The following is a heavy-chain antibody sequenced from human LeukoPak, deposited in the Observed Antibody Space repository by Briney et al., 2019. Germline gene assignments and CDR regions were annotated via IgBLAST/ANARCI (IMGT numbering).Heavy chain of an antibody. CDR2: INPNSGGT. Sequence: ASVKVSCKASGYSFTGHYMHWVRQAPGQGLEWMGWINPNSGGTNYAQKFQGRVTMTRDTSISTAYMELSSLRSDDTAVYYCARDHCSSTSCYQREWYFDFWGQGTLVTVSS. D-gene: IGHD2-2*01. J-gene: IGHJ4*02. CDR1: GYSFTGHY. CDR3: ARDHCSSTSCYQREWYFDF. V-gene: IGHV1-2*02.